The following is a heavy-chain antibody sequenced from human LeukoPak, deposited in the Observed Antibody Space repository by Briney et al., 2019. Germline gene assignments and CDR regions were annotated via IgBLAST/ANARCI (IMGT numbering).Heavy chain of an antibody. V-gene: IGHV4-59*08. D-gene: IGHD6-19*01. CDR2: IYGSGST. CDR1: GDSLSSHY. Sequence: KPSETLSLTCTVSGDSLSSHYWSWIRQPPGKGLEWIGYIYGSGSTHYDPSLRSRVTISEDTSKNQFSLKLTSVTAADTAVYYCARNVGWHSRDSWGQGTLVTVSS. J-gene: IGHJ4*02. CDR3: ARNVGWHSRDS.